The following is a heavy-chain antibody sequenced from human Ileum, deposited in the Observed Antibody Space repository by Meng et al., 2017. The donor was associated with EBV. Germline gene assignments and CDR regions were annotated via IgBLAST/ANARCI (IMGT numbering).Heavy chain of an antibody. CDR2: IYYSGST. CDR3: VGDWGPYKSRGYFDP. V-gene: IGHV4-39*07. D-gene: IGHD5-12*01. CDR1: GVSSSSCNDY. Sequence: LLMSGPGSGNPSQSLSFTCSCCGVSSSSCNDYWGRIRQPPGKDLEWSGSIYYSGSTYDNPSLKSRVTMSVDPSKNQLSLRLSSVTAADTAIYYCVGDWGPYKSRGYFDPWGQGTLVTVSS. J-gene: IGHJ5*02.